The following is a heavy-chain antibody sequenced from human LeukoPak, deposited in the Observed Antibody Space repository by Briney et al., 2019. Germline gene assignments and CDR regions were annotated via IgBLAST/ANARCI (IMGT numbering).Heavy chain of an antibody. CDR2: INPNSGGT. Sequence: ASVKVSCKASGYTFTGYYMHWVRQAPGQGLEWMGWINPNSGGTNYAQKFQGWVTMTRDTSISTAYMELSRLRSDDTAVYYCARAAYYYDSSGYYVFDYWGQGTLVTVSS. V-gene: IGHV1-2*04. D-gene: IGHD3-22*01. J-gene: IGHJ4*02. CDR1: GYTFTGYY. CDR3: ARAAYYYDSSGYYVFDY.